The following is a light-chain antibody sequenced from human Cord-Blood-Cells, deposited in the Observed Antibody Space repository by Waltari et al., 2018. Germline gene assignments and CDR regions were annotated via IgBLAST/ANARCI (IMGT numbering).Light chain of an antibody. J-gene: IGLJ1*01. Sequence: QSALTQPASVSVSPGQSITISCTGTSSYVGGYNYVPWYQQHPGKAPKLMIDEVSNRPSGVSNRFSGSKSGNTASLTISGLQAEDEADYYCSSYTSSSTLYVFGTGTKVTVL. V-gene: IGLV2-14*01. CDR1: SSYVGGYNY. CDR2: EVS. CDR3: SSYTSSSTLYV.